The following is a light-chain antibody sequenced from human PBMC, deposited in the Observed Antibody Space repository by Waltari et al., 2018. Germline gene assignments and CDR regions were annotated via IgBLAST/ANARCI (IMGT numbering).Light chain of an antibody. V-gene: IGLV3-27*01. Sequence: LSKLKAARAPVLVIYKDTGRPSGIPERFSGSSAGTTVTLTISGAQVDDEADYYCYSVADKNVVFGGGTKLTVL. J-gene: IGLJ2*01. CDR3: YSVADKNVV. CDR2: KDT.